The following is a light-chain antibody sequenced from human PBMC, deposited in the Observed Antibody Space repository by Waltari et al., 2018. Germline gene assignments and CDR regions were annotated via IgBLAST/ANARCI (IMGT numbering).Light chain of an antibody. J-gene: IGKJ5*01. CDR1: QSSSDY. CDR3: QQSYS. Sequence: DIQMTQSPSSLSASVGDRVTITCRASQSSSDYLNWYQQKPGKAPKLLIYAASTLQSGVPSRFSGSGSGTDFALTISSLQPEDSATYYCQQSYSFGQGTRLEIK. V-gene: IGKV1-39*01. CDR2: AAS.